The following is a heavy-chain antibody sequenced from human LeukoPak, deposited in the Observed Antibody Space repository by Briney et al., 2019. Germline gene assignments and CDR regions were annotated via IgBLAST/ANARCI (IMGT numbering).Heavy chain of an antibody. CDR1: GFTFSSYS. V-gene: IGHV3-21*01. CDR2: ISSSSSYI. D-gene: IGHD6-13*01. J-gene: IGHJ4*02. Sequence: GGSLRLSCAASGFTFSSYSMNWVRQAPGKGLEWVSSISSSSSYIYYADSVKGRFTISRDNAKNSLYLQMNSLRAEDTAVYYCARERGSISWMTFDYRGQGTLVSVSS. CDR3: ARERGSISWMTFDY.